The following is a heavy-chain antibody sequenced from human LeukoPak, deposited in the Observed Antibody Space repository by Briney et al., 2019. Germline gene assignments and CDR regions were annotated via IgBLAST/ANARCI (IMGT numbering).Heavy chain of an antibody. CDR1: GYTFTDYY. CDR2: INPKSGGT. J-gene: IGHJ4*02. CDR3: ARVYNSGFYIFDY. Sequence: ASVKVSCKASGYTFTDYYIHWLRQAPGQGLEWMGWINPKSGGTDYAQKFQGRVTMARDTSISTAYMDLSSLSSDDTAVYYCARVYNSGFYIFDYWGQGTVVSVSS. D-gene: IGHD3-22*01. V-gene: IGHV1-2*02.